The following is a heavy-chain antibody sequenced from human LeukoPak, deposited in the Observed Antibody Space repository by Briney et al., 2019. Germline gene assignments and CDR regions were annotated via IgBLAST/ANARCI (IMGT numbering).Heavy chain of an antibody. Sequence: GGSLRLSCAASGFTVSSNYMSWVRQAPEKGLEWVSVIYSGGSTYYADSVKGRFTISRDNSKNTLYLQMNSLRAEDTAVYYCARDDGAYYFDYWGQGTLVTVSS. CDR3: ARDDGAYYFDY. CDR1: GFTVSSNY. D-gene: IGHD4-17*01. CDR2: IYSGGST. V-gene: IGHV3-53*01. J-gene: IGHJ4*02.